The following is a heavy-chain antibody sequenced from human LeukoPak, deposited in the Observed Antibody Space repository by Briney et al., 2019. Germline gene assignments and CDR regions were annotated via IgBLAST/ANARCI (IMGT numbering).Heavy chain of an antibody. Sequence: SVKVSCKASGGTFSSYAISWVRQAPGQGLEWMGGIIPIFGTANYAQKFQGRVTITADESTSTAYMELSSLRSEDTAVYYCARDRIAARTGGGYYMDVWGKGTTVTVSS. CDR3: ARDRIAARTGGGYYMDV. CDR2: IIPIFGTA. D-gene: IGHD6-6*01. V-gene: IGHV1-69*13. CDR1: GGTFSSYA. J-gene: IGHJ6*03.